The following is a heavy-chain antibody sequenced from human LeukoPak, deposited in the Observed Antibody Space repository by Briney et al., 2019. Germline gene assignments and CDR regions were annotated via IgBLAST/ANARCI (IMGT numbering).Heavy chain of an antibody. J-gene: IGHJ4*02. CDR2: VSHSGNR. CDR3: ARAGSGWSFDY. D-gene: IGHD6-19*01. V-gene: IGHV4-59*01. Sequence: SETLSLTCTVSGGSISTYYWSWIRQPPGQELEWIGYVSHSGNRNYNPSLKSRLTMSLDTSKNHFSLRLSSVNAADTAVYYCARAGSGWSFDYWGQGSLVTVSS. CDR1: GGSISTYY.